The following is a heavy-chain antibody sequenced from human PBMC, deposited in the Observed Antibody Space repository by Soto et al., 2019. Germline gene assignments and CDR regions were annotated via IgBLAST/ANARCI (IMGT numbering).Heavy chain of an antibody. CDR1: GFTFSSYA. CDR3: VKDRKQQLVTFDY. Sequence: GGSLRLSCSASGFTFSSYAMHWVRQAPGKGLEYVSAISSNGGSTYYADSVKGRFTISRDNSKNTLYLQMSSLRAEDTAVYYCVKDRKQQLVTFDYWGQGTLVTVSS. CDR2: ISSNGGST. V-gene: IGHV3-64D*06. J-gene: IGHJ4*02. D-gene: IGHD6-13*01.